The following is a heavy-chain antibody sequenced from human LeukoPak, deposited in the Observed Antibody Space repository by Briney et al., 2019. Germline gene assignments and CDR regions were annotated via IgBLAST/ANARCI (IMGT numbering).Heavy chain of an antibody. CDR3: ARDRMDTGTYFDY. Sequence: ASVKVSCKASGYTFTSYGITWVRQAPGQGLEWMGWISTYNGNTNYAQKLQGRVTMTTDTSTSTAYMELRSLRSDDTAMYYCARDRMDTGTYFDYWGQGTLVTVSS. D-gene: IGHD5-18*01. CDR1: GYTFTSYG. V-gene: IGHV1-18*01. CDR2: ISTYNGNT. J-gene: IGHJ4*02.